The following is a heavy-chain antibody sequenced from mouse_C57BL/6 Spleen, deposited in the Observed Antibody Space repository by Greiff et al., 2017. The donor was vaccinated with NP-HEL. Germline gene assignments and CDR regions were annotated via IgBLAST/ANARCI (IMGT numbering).Heavy chain of an antibody. D-gene: IGHD1-1*02. CDR2: ISSGGSYT. V-gene: IGHV5-6*01. CDR3: ARHDGGLDY. J-gene: IGHJ2*01. CDR1: GFTFSSYG. Sequence: EVQVVESGGDLVKPGGSLKLSCAASGFTFSSYGMSWVRQTPDKRLEWVATISSGGSYTYYPDSVKGRFTISRDNAKNTLYLQMSSLKSEDTAMYYCARHDGGLDYWGQGTTLTVSS.